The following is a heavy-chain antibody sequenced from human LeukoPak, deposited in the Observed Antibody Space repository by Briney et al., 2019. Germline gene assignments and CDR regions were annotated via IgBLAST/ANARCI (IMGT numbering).Heavy chain of an antibody. CDR2: IYYSGST. CDR1: GGSFSGYY. CDR3: ARSDTALIQGYYFDY. J-gene: IGHJ4*02. Sequence: SETLSLTCAVYGGSFSGYYWSWIRQPPGKGLEWIGYIYYSGSTNYNPSLKSRVTISVDTSKNQFSLKLSSVTAADTAVYYCARSDTALIQGYYFDYWGQGTLVTVSS. D-gene: IGHD5-18*01. V-gene: IGHV4-59*01.